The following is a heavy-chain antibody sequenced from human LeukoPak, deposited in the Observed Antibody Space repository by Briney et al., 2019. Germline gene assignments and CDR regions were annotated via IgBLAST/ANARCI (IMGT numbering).Heavy chain of an antibody. CDR1: GFTFSSYA. J-gene: IGHJ3*02. CDR2: ISGSGGST. V-gene: IGHV3-23*01. CDR3: AKDLNRSLEWLLIAFDI. D-gene: IGHD3-3*01. Sequence: GGSLRLSCAASGFTFSSYAMSWVRQAPGKGLEWVSAISGSGGSTYYADSVKGRFTISRDNSKNTLYLQMNSLRAEDTAVYYCAKDLNRSLEWLLIAFDIWGQGTMVTVSS.